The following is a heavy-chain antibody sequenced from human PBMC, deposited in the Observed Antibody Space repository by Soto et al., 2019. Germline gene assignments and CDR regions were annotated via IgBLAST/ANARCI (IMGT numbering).Heavy chain of an antibody. CDR3: ATSPTYGDYGGPFDP. V-gene: IGHV5-51*01. D-gene: IGHD4-17*01. CDR1: GDSFTSYW. Sequence: PGESLKISCKGSGDSFTSYWIGWVRQMPGKGLEWMGIIYPGDSDTRYSPSFQGQVTISADKSISTAYLQWSSLKASDTAMYYCATSPTYGDYGGPFDPWGQGTLVTVSS. J-gene: IGHJ5*02. CDR2: IYPGDSDT.